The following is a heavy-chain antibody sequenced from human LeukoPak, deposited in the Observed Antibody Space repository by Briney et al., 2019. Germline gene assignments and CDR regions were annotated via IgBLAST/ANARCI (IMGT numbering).Heavy chain of an antibody. CDR2: ISSSSSYI. V-gene: IGHV3-21*01. CDR3: ARDRMAAAGLPDV. J-gene: IGHJ6*02. D-gene: IGHD6-13*01. CDR1: GFTFSSYA. Sequence: PGGSLRLSCAASGFTFSSYAMSWVRQAPGKGLEWVSSISSSSSYIYYADSVKGRFTISRDNAKNSLYLQMNSLRAEDTAVYYCARDRMAAAGLPDVWGQGTTVTVSS.